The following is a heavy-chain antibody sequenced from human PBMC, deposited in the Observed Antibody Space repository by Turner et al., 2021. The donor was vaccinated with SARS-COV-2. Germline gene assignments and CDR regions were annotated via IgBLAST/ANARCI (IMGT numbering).Heavy chain of an antibody. CDR1: GDSVSRVTAS. D-gene: IGHD3-10*01. J-gene: IGHJ5*01. V-gene: IGHV6-1*01. CDR2: TYYRYTCYN. CDR3: DRGGHGLTVSLFDS. Sequence: QVQLQQFGPGLVKPSQTLSLTCVISGDSVSRVTASWNWIRQSPSRGLEWLGRTYYRYTCYNDSAAVSVRSRISISADVSQNLVSRHLSSLTPEDTAVYFCDRGGHGLTVSLFDSWGQGSLVTVSP.